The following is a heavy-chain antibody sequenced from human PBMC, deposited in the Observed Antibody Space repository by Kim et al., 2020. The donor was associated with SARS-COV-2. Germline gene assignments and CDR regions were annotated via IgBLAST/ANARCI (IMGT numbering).Heavy chain of an antibody. CDR2: ISAYNGNT. CDR3: ARGYYDYVWGSYRPPYYFDY. J-gene: IGHJ4*02. D-gene: IGHD3-16*02. CDR1: GYTFTSYG. Sequence: ASVKVSCKASGYTFTSYGISWVRQAPGQGLEWMGWISAYNGNTNYAQKLQGRVTMTTDTSTSTAYMELRSLRSDDTAVYYCARGYYDYVWGSYRPPYYFDYWGQGTLVTVSS. V-gene: IGHV1-18*04.